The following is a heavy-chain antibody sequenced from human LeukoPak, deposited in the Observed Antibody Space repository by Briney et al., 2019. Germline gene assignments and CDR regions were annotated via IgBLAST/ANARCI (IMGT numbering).Heavy chain of an antibody. CDR2: INHSGST. CDR1: GGSFSGYY. Sequence: KPSETLSLTCAVYGGSFSGYYWSWIRQPPGKGLEWIGEINHSGSTNYNPSLKSRVTISVDTSKNQFSLKLSSVTAADTAVYYCASLSSWVRESAIYYYYMDVWGKGTTVTISS. V-gene: IGHV4-34*01. D-gene: IGHD6-13*01. CDR3: ASLSSWVRESAIYYYYMDV. J-gene: IGHJ6*03.